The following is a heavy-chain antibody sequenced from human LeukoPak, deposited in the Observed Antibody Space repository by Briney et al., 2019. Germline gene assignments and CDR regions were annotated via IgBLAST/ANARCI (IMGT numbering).Heavy chain of an antibody. D-gene: IGHD3-16*01. Sequence: SETLSLTCAVYGGSFSGYYWSWIRQPPGKGLEWIGEINHSGSTNYNPSLKSRVTISVDTSKNQFSLKLSSVTAADTAVYYCATYKYDYVWGNQHFDYWGQGTLVAVSS. CDR1: GGSFSGYY. CDR3: ATYKYDYVWGNQHFDY. CDR2: INHSGST. J-gene: IGHJ4*02. V-gene: IGHV4-34*01.